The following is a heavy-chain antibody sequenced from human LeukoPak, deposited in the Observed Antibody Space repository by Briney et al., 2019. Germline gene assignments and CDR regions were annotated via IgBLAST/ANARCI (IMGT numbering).Heavy chain of an antibody. Sequence: GGSLRLSCAASGFTFSAHSMNWVRQAPGKGLEWVASISSRSSYIYYGGSVKGRFTVSRDNARNSLYLQMNSLRAEDTAVYYCARVPATYYDFWSGPNWFDPWGQGTLVTVSS. J-gene: IGHJ5*02. V-gene: IGHV3-21*01. CDR3: ARVPATYYDFWSGPNWFDP. CDR2: ISSRSSYI. D-gene: IGHD3-3*01. CDR1: GFTFSAHS.